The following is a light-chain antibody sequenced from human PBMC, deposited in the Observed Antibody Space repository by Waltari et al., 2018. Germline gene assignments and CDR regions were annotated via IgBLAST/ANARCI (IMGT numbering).Light chain of an antibody. CDR1: SSDVGSFNL. CDR2: QVS. J-gene: IGLJ2*01. CDR3: CSYGGSSTFVI. Sequence: QSALTQPASVSGSPGQSITISCTGTSSDVGSFNLVSWYQQHPNKAPKLMIYQVSKRPSGLSNRFSGSKSGNTASLTISWLQAEDEAEYYCCSYGGSSTFVIFGGGTKLTVL. V-gene: IGLV2-23*02.